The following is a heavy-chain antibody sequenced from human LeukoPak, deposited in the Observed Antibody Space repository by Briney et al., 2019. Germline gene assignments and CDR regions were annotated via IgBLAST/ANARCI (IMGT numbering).Heavy chain of an antibody. V-gene: IGHV4-39*01. CDR2: IYYSGST. CDR1: GGSISSSSFY. J-gene: IGHJ5*02. D-gene: IGHD3-10*01. CDR3: ARLTSYGSGSYGGFDP. Sequence: PSETLSLTCTVSGGSISSSSFYWGWIRQPPGKGLEWIGIIYYSGSTYYNPSLRSRVTISVDTSKNQFSLKLSSVTAADTAVYYCARLTSYGSGSYGGFDPWGQGTLVTVSS.